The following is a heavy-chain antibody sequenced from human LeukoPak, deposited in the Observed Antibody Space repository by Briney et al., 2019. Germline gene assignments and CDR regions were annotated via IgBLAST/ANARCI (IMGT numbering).Heavy chain of an antibody. CDR2: INYSGST. D-gene: IGHD5-12*01. CDR1: GGSIRSSSYY. CDR3: ARHTIIVATISYFDY. J-gene: IGHJ4*02. V-gene: IGHV4-39*01. Sequence: SETLSLTCTVSGGSIRSSSYYWGWIRHPPGKGLEWIGSINYSGSTYYNPSLKSRVTISVDTSKNQFSLKLSAVTAADTAVYYCARHTIIVATISYFDYWGQGTLVTVSS.